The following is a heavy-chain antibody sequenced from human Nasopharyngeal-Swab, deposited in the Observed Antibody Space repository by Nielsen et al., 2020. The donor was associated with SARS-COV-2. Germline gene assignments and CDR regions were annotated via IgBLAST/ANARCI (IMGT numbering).Heavy chain of an antibody. J-gene: IGHJ4*02. CDR3: AKGAGGSYYGRFDY. D-gene: IGHD1-26*01. CDR1: GFTFSSYG. CDR2: ISYDGSNK. V-gene: IGHV3-30*18. Sequence: GESLKISCAASGFTFSSYGMHWVRQAPGKGLEWVAVISYDGSNKYYADSVKGRFTISRDNSKNTLYLQMNSLRAEDTAVYYCAKGAGGSYYGRFDYWGQGTLVTVSS.